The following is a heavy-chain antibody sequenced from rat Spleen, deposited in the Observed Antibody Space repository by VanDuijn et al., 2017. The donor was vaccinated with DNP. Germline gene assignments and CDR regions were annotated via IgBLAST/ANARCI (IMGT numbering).Heavy chain of an antibody. V-gene: IGHV3-1*01. D-gene: IGHD1-12*02. CDR1: GYSISRTY. J-gene: IGHJ4*01. Sequence: EVQLQESGPGLLKPSQSLSLTCSVTGYSISRTYWGWFRKFPGNKMEWIGHISYSGTTSYHPSLKSRISITRDTSKNQFFLQLNSVTTEETATYYCASYYYDGYYAMDAWGQGTSVTVSS. CDR2: ISYSGTT. CDR3: ASYYYDGYYAMDA.